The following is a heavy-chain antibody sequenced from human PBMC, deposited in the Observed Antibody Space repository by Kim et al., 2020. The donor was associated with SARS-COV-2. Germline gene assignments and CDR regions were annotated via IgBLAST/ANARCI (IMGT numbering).Heavy chain of an antibody. CDR3: AIVGATVGDY. V-gene: IGHV3-74*01. CDR2: ST. Sequence: STSYADSVKGRFTISRDNAKKTLYLQMNSLRAEDTAVYYCAIVGATVGDYWGQGTLVTVSS. J-gene: IGHJ4*02. D-gene: IGHD1-26*01.